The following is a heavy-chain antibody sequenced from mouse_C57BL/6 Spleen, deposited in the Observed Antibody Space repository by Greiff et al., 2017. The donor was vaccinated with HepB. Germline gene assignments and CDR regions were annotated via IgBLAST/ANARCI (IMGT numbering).Heavy chain of an antibody. Sequence: QVQLQQPGAELVRPGPSVKLSCKASGYTFTSYWMHWVKQRPGQGLEWIGVIDPSDSYTNYNQKFKGKATLTVDTSSSTAYMQLSSLTSEDSAVYYCARGGSSGYARFDYWGQGTTLTVSS. CDR3: ARGGSSGYARFDY. V-gene: IGHV1-59*01. D-gene: IGHD3-2*02. J-gene: IGHJ2*01. CDR1: GYTFTSYW. CDR2: IDPSDSYT.